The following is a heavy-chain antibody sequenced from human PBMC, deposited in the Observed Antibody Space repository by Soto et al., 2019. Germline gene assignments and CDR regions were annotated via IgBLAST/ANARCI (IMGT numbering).Heavy chain of an antibody. D-gene: IGHD6-13*01. Sequence: EVQLVESGGGLVQPGGSLRLSCAASGITVSNNYMSWVRQAPGKGLECVSLIYSNGDTRYADSVKGRFTISRDNSKNTVYLQMNSLTADDTPVYYCATDPPGIAAAGGGWGQGTTVTVSS. CDR3: ATDPPGIAAAGGG. J-gene: IGHJ6*02. CDR1: GITVSNNY. V-gene: IGHV3-66*01. CDR2: IYSNGDT.